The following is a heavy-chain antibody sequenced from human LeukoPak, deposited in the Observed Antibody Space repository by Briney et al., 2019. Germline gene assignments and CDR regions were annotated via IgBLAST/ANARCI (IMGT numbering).Heavy chain of an antibody. J-gene: IGHJ4*02. CDR2: IRRKAYGGTT. CDR3: TRDAFGCDY. D-gene: IGHD3-3*02. Sequence: GGSLRLSCTASGFSFGYYAMSWVRQAPGKGXEXXALIRRKAYGGTTXXAASVKGRFTISRYDSKSTAYLQMNSLKTEDTAVYYCTRDAFGCDYWGQGTLVTVSS. V-gene: IGHV3-49*04. CDR1: GFSFGYYA.